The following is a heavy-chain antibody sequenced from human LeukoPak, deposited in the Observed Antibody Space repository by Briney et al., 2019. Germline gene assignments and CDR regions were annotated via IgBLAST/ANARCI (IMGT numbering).Heavy chain of an antibody. CDR2: IKQDGSEK. V-gene: IGHV3-7*03. Sequence: PGGSLRLSCAASGFTFSSYWMSWVRQAPGKGLEWVANIKQDGSEKYYVDSVKGRFTISRDNAKNSLYLQMNSLRAEDTAVYYCARGTNYYDSSGPLGYWSQGTLVTVSS. CDR3: ARGTNYYDSSGPLGY. D-gene: IGHD3-22*01. J-gene: IGHJ4*02. CDR1: GFTFSSYW.